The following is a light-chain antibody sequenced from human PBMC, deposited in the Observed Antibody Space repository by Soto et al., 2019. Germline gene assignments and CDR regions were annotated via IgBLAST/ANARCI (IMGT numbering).Light chain of an antibody. J-gene: IGKJ2*01. CDR1: QSVSSNY. CDR2: GAS. Sequence: EIVLTQSPGTLYLSPGERATLSCRASQSVSSNYLTWYQQKPGQAPRLLIYGASSRATGIPDRFSGSGSGTDFTLTISRLEPEEFAVYYCHRYGSSPYTFGQGTRLEIK. V-gene: IGKV3-20*01. CDR3: HRYGSSPYT.